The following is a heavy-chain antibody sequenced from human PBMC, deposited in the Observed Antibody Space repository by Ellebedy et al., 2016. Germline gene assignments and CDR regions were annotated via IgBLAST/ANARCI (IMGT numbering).Heavy chain of an antibody. CDR3: ARQFNHDTLTAYLVGLDP. D-gene: IGHD3-9*01. Sequence: SETLSLXXAVSGASISSHNWWRWVRQAPGKGLEWIAEIYHSGSTNYNPSLKSRVTISVDKSKNQFSLKLSSVTAAVTAVYYCARQFNHDTLTAYLVGLDPWGQGTLITVSS. J-gene: IGHJ5*02. V-gene: IGHV4-4*02. CDR2: IYHSGST. CDR1: GASISSHNW.